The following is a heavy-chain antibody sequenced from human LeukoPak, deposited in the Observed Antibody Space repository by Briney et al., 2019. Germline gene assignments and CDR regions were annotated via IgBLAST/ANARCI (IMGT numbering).Heavy chain of an antibody. V-gene: IGHV4-38-2*02. CDR2: VYHSGSS. Sequence: SETLSLTCTVSGYSISSGYYWGWIRQPPGKGLEWIGSVYHSGSSYYNPSLKSRVTISVDTSKNQFSLKLRSVTAADTAVYYCARAKGYCSGGSCLRDFDYWGQGTLVTVSS. J-gene: IGHJ4*02. CDR3: ARAKGYCSGGSCLRDFDY. D-gene: IGHD2-15*01. CDR1: GYSISSGYY.